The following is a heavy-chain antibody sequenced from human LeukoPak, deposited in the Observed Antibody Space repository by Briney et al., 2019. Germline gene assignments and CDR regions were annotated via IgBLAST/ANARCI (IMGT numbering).Heavy chain of an antibody. Sequence: GGSLRLSCAASGFTFSSYNMNWVRQAPGKGLEWVSSITSSSSYIYYADSVKGRFTISRDNAKNSLYLQMDSLRVEDTAEYYCARDPYSGNYGAYYYMDVWGKGTTVTVSS. CDR2: ITSSSSYI. CDR3: ARDPYSGNYGAYYYMDV. D-gene: IGHD1-26*01. CDR1: GFTFSSYN. V-gene: IGHV3-21*06. J-gene: IGHJ6*03.